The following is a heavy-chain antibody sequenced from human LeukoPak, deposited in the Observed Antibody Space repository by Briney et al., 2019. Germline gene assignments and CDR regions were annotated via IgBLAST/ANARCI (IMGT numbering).Heavy chain of an antibody. CDR1: GFTFSSYA. CDR3: AKGGDLGSGPPLAFDI. J-gene: IGHJ3*02. CDR2: ISGSGGST. D-gene: IGHD1-26*01. V-gene: IGHV3-23*01. Sequence: HAGGSLRLSCAASGFTFSSYAMSWVRQAPGKGLEWVSAISGSGGSTYYADSVKGRFTISRDNSKNTLYLQMNSLRAEDTAVYYCAKGGDLGSGPPLAFDIWGQGTMVTVSS.